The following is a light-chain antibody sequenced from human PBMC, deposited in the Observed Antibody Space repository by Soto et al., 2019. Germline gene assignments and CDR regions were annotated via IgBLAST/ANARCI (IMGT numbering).Light chain of an antibody. CDR3: QQYNSYSPLT. CDR1: QSISSW. Sequence: DIQMTQSPSTLSASVGDRVTITCRASQSISSWLAWYQQKPGKAPKLLIYDASSLESGVQSRFSVSGSGTEFTLTISSMQPDDFATYYGQQYNSYSPLTFGGGNKVEIK. V-gene: IGKV1-5*01. CDR2: DAS. J-gene: IGKJ4*01.